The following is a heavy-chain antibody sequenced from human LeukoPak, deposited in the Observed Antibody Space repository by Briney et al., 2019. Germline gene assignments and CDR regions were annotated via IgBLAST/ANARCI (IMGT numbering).Heavy chain of an antibody. CDR3: VRDVREPFFDY. V-gene: IGHV1-2*06. CDR2: INPNSCGT. Sequence: ASVKVSCKVSGYTFTGYYMHWVRQAPGQGLEWMGRINPNSCGTNYAQKFQGRVTITRDTSISTAYMELGRLRSDDTAVYYCVRDVREPFFDYWGQGTLVTVSS. D-gene: IGHD1-14*01. J-gene: IGHJ4*02. CDR1: GYTFTGYY.